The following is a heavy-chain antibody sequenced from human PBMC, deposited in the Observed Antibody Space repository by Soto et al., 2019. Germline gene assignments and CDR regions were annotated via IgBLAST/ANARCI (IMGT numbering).Heavy chain of an antibody. CDR2: IYYSGST. D-gene: IGHD1-1*01. J-gene: IGHJ4*02. CDR3: ASRTTGTTFPFDY. Sequence: PSETLSLTCTVSGGSISSSSYYWGWIRQPPGKGLEWIGSIYYSGSTYYNPSLKSRVTISVDTSKNQFSLKLSSVTAADTAVYYCASRTTGTTFPFDYWGQGTLVTVSS. CDR1: GGSISSSSYY. V-gene: IGHV4-39*01.